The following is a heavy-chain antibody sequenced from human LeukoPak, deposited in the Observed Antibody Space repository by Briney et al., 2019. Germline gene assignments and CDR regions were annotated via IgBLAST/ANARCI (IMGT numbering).Heavy chain of an antibody. D-gene: IGHD1-14*01. CDR1: GFTVSSNY. CDR2: IYSGGST. J-gene: IGHJ6*02. V-gene: IGHV3-66*01. Sequence: PGGSLRLSCAASGFTVSSNYMSWVRQAPGKGLEWVSVIYSGGSTYYADSVKGRFTISRDNSKNTLYLQMNSLRAVDTAVYYCARDLGSYYYYYGMDVWGQGTTVTVSS. CDR3: ARDLGSYYYYYGMDV.